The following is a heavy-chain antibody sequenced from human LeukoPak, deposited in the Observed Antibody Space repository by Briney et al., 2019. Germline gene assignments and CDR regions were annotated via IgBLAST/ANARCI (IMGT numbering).Heavy chain of an antibody. Sequence: PSETLSLTCTVSAGSISSYYWGWIRQPPGKGLEWIGSIYYSGSTYYNPSLKSRVTRSVDTSKNQFSLKLSSVTAADTAVYYCARVKYRSSWYEGDWFDPWGQGTLVTVSS. CDR1: AGSISSYY. D-gene: IGHD6-13*01. V-gene: IGHV4-39*07. J-gene: IGHJ5*02. CDR3: ARVKYRSSWYEGDWFDP. CDR2: IYYSGST.